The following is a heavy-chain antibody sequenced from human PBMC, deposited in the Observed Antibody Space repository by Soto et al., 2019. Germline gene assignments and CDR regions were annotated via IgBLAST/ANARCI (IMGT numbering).Heavy chain of an antibody. CDR3: AIADREY. J-gene: IGHJ4*02. Sequence: HVQLVQSGAEVKPPGASVKVSCKASGYTFTDFYIHWVRQAPGQGLEWMAVIYPSDGSTTYAQSFQGRVIVTSDTSTNTIYLDLSSLTSEDTAVYYCAIADREYWGQGTLVTVSS. CDR1: GYTFTDFY. V-gene: IGHV1-46*01. CDR2: IYPSDGST.